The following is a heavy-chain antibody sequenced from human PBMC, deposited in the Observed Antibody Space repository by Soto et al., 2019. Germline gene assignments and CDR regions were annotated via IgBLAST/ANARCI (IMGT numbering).Heavy chain of an antibody. CDR1: GFTFSSYV. V-gene: IGHV3-23*01. D-gene: IGHD4-17*01. CDR2: ISGSGGST. Sequence: EVQLLESGGGLVQPGGSLRLSCAASGFTFSSYVMSWVRQAPGKGLEWVSAISGSGGSTYYADSVKGRFTISRDNSKNTLYLQMNSLRAEDTAVYYCAKDYGGNSGYFQHWGQGTLVTVSS. CDR3: AKDYGGNSGYFQH. J-gene: IGHJ1*01.